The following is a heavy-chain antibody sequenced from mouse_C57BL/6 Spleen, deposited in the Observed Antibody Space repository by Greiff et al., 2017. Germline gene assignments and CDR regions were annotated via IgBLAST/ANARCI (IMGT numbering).Heavy chain of an antibody. Sequence: QVQLKESGAELVKPGASVKVSCKASGYTFTSYWMHWVKQRPGQGLEWIGRIHPSDSYTNYNQKFKGKATLTVDTSSSTAYMQLSSLTSEDSAVYYCARRGYGAWFAYWGQGTLVTVSA. CDR1: GYTFTSYW. CDR3: ARRGYGAWFAY. J-gene: IGHJ3*01. D-gene: IGHD2-2*01. V-gene: IGHV1-74*01. CDR2: IHPSDSYT.